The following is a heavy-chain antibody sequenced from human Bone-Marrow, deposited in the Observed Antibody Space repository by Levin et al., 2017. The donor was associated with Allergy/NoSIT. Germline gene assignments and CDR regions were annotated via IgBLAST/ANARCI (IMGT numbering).Heavy chain of an antibody. V-gene: IGHV4-59*01. D-gene: IGHD6-13*01. J-gene: IGHJ4*02. CDR3: ARVTPPYSSSWFTFDY. CDR1: GGSISSYY. CDR2: IYYSGST. Sequence: RSSETLSLTCTVSGGSISSYYWSWIRQPPGKGLEWIGYIYYSGSTNYNPPLKSRVTISVDTSKNQFSLKLSSVTAADTAVYYCARVTPPYSSSWFTFDYWGQGTLVTVSS.